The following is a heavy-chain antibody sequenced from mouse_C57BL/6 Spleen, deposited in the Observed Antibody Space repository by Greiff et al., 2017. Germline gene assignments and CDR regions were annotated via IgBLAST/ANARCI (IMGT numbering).Heavy chain of an antibody. D-gene: IGHD1-1*01. Sequence: QVQLQQSGAELVRPGASVKMSCKASGYTFTSCNMHWVKQTPRQGLEWIGAIYPGNGDTSYNQKFKGKATLTVDKSSSTAYMQLSSLTSEDSAVYFCARSDYGSSYGYAMDYWGQGTSVTVSS. J-gene: IGHJ4*01. CDR3: ARSDYGSSYGYAMDY. V-gene: IGHV1-12*01. CDR2: IYPGNGDT. CDR1: GYTFTSCN.